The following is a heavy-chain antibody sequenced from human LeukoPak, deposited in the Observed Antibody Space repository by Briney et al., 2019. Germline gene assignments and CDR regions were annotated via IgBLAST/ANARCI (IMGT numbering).Heavy chain of an antibody. Sequence: SETLSLTCTVSGGSISDYYWSWIRQPPGKGLEWIGYIYYSGSTNYNPSLKSRVTISVDTSKNQFSLKLSSVTAADTAVYYCARHYYDSSGYFDIWGQGTMVTVSS. CDR3: ARHYYDSSGYFDI. V-gene: IGHV4-59*08. CDR2: IYYSGST. CDR1: GGSISDYY. D-gene: IGHD3-22*01. J-gene: IGHJ3*02.